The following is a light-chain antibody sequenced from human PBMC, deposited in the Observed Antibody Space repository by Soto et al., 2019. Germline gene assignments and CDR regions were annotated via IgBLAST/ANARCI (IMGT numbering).Light chain of an antibody. J-gene: IGKJ4*01. CDR1: QSVSSY. CDR3: QQRSNWPALT. Sequence: EIVLTQSPATLSLSPGERATLSCRASQSVSSYLAWYQQKPGQAPRLLIYDASSRATGIPARFSGSGSGTDFTLIISSLEPEDFAVYYCQQRSNWPALTFGGGTKVEIK. CDR2: DAS. V-gene: IGKV3-11*01.